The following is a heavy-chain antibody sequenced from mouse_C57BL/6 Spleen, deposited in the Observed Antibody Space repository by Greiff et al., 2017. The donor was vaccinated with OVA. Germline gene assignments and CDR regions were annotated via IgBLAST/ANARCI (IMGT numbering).Heavy chain of an antibody. V-gene: IGHV5-16*01. J-gene: IGHJ4*01. CDR2: INYDGSST. CDR1: GFTFSDYY. Sequence: EVNVVESEGGLVQPGSSMKLSCTASGFTFSDYYMAWVRQVPEKGLEWVANINYDGSSTYYLDSLKSRFIISRDNAKNILYLQMSSLKSEDTATYYCARAGDYDPYYYAMDYWGQGTSVTVSS. CDR3: ARAGDYDPYYYAMDY. D-gene: IGHD2-4*01.